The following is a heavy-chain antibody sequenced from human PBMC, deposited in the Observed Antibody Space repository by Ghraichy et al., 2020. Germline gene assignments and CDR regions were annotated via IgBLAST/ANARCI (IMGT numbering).Heavy chain of an antibody. D-gene: IGHD5-18*01. V-gene: IGHV4-39*01. Sequence: SETLSLTYTVSGGSISSISYYWGWIRHPPGKGLEWIGSIYYSGSTYYNPSLKSRVTISVDTSKNQFSLKLSSVTAADTAVYYCASRGYSYAYSEDYWGQGTLVTVSS. CDR1: GGSISSISYY. CDR2: IYYSGST. J-gene: IGHJ4*02. CDR3: ASRGYSYAYSEDY.